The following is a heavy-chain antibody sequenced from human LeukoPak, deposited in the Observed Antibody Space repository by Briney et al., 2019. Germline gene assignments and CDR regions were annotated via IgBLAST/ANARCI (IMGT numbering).Heavy chain of an antibody. J-gene: IGHJ6*03. Sequence: GGSLRLSCATSTFNFSNYYMHWVRQVPGKGLVWVSRINNEGRTTSYADSVKGRFTISRDNAKNTLFLQMNSLRAEDTAVYYCARGGPHGLFSVYYHMDVSGTRTTVTVSS. CDR3: ARGGPHGLFSVYYHMDV. CDR2: INNEGRTT. CDR1: TFNFSNYY. D-gene: IGHD3-10*02. V-gene: IGHV3-74*01.